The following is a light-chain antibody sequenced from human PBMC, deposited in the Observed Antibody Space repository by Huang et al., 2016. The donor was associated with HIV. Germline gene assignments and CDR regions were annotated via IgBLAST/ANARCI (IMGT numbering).Light chain of an antibody. CDR2: AAS. CDR3: QQSSTATWT. Sequence: DIQMTQSPSSLSASVGDRVTITCRASQSVTTYLNWYHQKPGKAPKLLIYAASSLQSGVPSRFSGSGSGTNFTLTISSLRPEDFAVYYCQQSSTATWTFGQGTKVEIK. J-gene: IGKJ1*01. CDR1: QSVTTY. V-gene: IGKV1-39*01.